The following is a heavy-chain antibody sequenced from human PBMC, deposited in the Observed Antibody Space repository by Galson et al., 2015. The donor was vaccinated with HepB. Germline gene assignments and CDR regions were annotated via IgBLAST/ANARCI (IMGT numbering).Heavy chain of an antibody. CDR3: ARGRGSSWSLDY. J-gene: IGHJ4*02. V-gene: IGHV3-30*04. CDR1: GFTFGSYD. CDR2: ISYDGSKK. Sequence: SLRLSCAASGFTFGSYDMHWVRQAPGKGLEWVAVISYDGSKKYHADSVKGRFTITRDNSKNTLYLHMNSLRAEDTAVYYCARGRGSSWSLDYWGQGTLVAVSS. D-gene: IGHD6-13*01.